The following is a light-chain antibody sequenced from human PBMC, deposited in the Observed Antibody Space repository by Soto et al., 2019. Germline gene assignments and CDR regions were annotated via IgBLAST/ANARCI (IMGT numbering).Light chain of an antibody. J-gene: IGKJ5*01. CDR2: AAS. CDR3: QQSYSTPYT. CDR1: QSISSY. Sequence: DIQMTQSPSSLSASVGDRVTITCRASQSISSYLNWYQQKPGKAPKLLIYAASSLQSGVPSRFSGSGSGTDFTLTISSLQPEDFETYYCQQSYSTPYTFGQGRRLEIK. V-gene: IGKV1-39*01.